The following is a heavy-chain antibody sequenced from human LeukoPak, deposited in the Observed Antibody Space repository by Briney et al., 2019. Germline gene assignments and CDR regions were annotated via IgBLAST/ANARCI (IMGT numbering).Heavy chain of an antibody. CDR1: GGSMRNSY. J-gene: IGHJ4*02. CDR2: IYVSGIT. CDR3: ARDVYNSRFYGFDY. Sequence: SETLSLTCTVSGGSMRNSYWSWIRQPAGKGLEWIGRIYVSGITNSNPYLKSRVTMSLDTSKNQFSLRLTSVTAADTAVYYCARDVYNSRFYGFDYWGQGTLVTVSS. V-gene: IGHV4-4*07. D-gene: IGHD6-13*01.